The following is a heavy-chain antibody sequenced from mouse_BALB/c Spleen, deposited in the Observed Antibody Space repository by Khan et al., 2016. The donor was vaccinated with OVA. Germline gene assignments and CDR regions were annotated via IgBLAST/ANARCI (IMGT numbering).Heavy chain of an antibody. CDR2: ITYSGST. CDR3: ARGRAY. V-gene: IGHV3-2*02. D-gene: IGHD3-3*01. CDR1: GYSITSDYA. J-gene: IGHJ3*01. Sequence: EVQLQESGPGLVKPSQSLSLTCTVTGYSITSDYAWNWIRQFPGNKLEWMGYITYSGSTSYTPSPKSRFSITRDTSKNQFFLQLNSLTTEDTATYYCARGRAYWGQGTLVTVSA.